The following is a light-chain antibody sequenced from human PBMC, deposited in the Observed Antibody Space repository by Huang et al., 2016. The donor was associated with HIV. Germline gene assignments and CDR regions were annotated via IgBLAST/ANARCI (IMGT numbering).Light chain of an antibody. V-gene: IGKV3-15*01. CDR3: QQYNNWPLT. Sequence: EIVLTQSPATLSVSPGDRAILSCRASQSVSSNLAWHPQKPCQAPRLLSYGASTRATAIPARFSGSWSWTEVTLTLSSLQSEDFAVYYFQQYNNWPLTFGGGTKVEIK. CDR1: QSVSSN. CDR2: GAS. J-gene: IGKJ4*01.